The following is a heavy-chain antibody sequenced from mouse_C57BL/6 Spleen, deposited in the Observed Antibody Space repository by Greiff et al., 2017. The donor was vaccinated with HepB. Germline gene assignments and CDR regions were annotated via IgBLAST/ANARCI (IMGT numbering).Heavy chain of an antibody. CDR3: AREDPRDY. Sequence: QVQLQQSGAELVKPGASVKMSCKASGYSFTSYWITWVKQCPGQGLEWIGDIYPGSGSTNYNEKFKSKTTMTVDTTSSTAYMQLSSQTSEDSAVYYCAREDPRDYWGQGTTLTVSS. D-gene: IGHD2-10*02. CDR2: IYPGSGST. V-gene: IGHV1-55*01. CDR1: GYSFTSYW. J-gene: IGHJ2*01.